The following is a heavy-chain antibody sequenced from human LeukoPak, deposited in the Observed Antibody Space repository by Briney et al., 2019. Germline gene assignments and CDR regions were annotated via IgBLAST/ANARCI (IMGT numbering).Heavy chain of an antibody. CDR2: ISAGSSNT. CDR3: ARDAVQAGTPFYFDF. D-gene: IGHD2-15*01. CDR1: GFIFACYG. V-gene: IGHV3-48*01. J-gene: IGHJ4*02. Sequence: PGGSLRLSCSASGFIFACYGMNWVRQAPGKGLQWVSYISAGSSNTFYADSVKGRFTISRDDADNSLHLQMNSLSAEDTAVYYCARDAVQAGTPFYFDFWGQGALVTVSS.